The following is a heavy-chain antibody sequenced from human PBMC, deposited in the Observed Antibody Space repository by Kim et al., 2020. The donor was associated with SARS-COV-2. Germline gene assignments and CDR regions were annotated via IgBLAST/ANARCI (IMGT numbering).Heavy chain of an antibody. D-gene: IGHD3-10*01. J-gene: IGHJ4*02. CDR2: ISSIRYI. V-gene: IGHV3-21*01. CDR3: ARDEPLSLPYGSGSEPGYIDS. CDR1: GFTFSSYS. Sequence: GGSLRLSCAASGFTFSSYSMNWVRQAPGKGLVWVSSISSIRYIYYEDSANCRYTIFRENAKNSLYLQMNSLRAEGTAVYYCARDEPLSLPYGSGSEPGYIDSWGQGTLVTASS.